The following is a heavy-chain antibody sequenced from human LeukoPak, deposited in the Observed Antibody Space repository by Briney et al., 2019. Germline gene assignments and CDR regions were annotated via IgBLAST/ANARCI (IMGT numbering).Heavy chain of an antibody. D-gene: IGHD3-10*01. Sequence: GGTLRLSCAASGFTFSSNRKSWVRQAPRKWLERVANIKQDGSEKYYVDSVKGRFTISRDNAKNSLYLQMNSLRAEDTAVYYCARPGGYYYYYYLDVWGKGTTVTVSS. CDR2: IKQDGSEK. CDR3: ARPGGYYYYYYLDV. J-gene: IGHJ6*03. V-gene: IGHV3-7*01. CDR1: GFTFSSNR.